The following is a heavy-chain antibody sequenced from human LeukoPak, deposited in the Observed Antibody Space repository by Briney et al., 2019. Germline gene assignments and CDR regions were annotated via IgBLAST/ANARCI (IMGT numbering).Heavy chain of an antibody. CDR3: VRGSYGAYDY. J-gene: IGHJ4*02. D-gene: IGHD4-17*01. CDR1: TFSLTNYA. Sequence: GGSLRLSCAASTFSLTNYAINWVRQAPGQGLEWVSHISSSDTILYADAVHGRFTVSRDNAKYSLYLQMNSLRAEDTAVYYCVRGSYGAYDYWGQGSLVTVSS. CDR2: ISSSDTI. V-gene: IGHV3-69-1*02.